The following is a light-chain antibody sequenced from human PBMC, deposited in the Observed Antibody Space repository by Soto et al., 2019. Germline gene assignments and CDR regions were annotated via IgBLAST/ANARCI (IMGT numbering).Light chain of an antibody. Sequence: DIVMTQSPLSLTFTPGESASISFNSSQSLLHGNGYNYLDWYLQKPGQSPQLLISLGSTRASGVPDRFSGSGSGTDFTLKISRVEAEDVGVYFCMQAQQAPLTFGGGTKVDIK. V-gene: IGKV2-28*01. J-gene: IGKJ4*01. CDR3: MQAQQAPLT. CDR2: LGS. CDR1: QSLLHGNGYNY.